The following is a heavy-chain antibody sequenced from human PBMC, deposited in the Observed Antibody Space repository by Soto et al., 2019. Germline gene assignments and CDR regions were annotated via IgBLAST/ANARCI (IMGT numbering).Heavy chain of an antibody. J-gene: IGHJ5*02. Sequence: SQTLSLTCTVSGGSISSGGYYWSCILKHTGKGLECIGYIYYSESTYYNPSLKSRVTISVDTSKNQFALELSAMTAADTAVYYCARDGPHQHPYNWFGPWGQGTLVTVSS. CDR2: IYYSEST. CDR1: GGSISSGGYY. D-gene: IGHD2-2*01. CDR3: ARDGPHQHPYNWFGP. V-gene: IGHV4-31*03.